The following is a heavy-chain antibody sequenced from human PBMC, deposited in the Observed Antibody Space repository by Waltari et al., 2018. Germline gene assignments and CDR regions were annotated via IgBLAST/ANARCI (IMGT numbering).Heavy chain of an antibody. Sequence: EVQLVESGGGLVQPGRSLRLSCTASGFTFGDYAMSWFRQAPGKGLEWVGFSRSKAYGGTTEHAASVKGRFTISRDDSKSIAYLQMNSLKTEDTAVYYCTSSRPATSFDYWGQGTLVTVSS. CDR2: SRSKAYGGTT. V-gene: IGHV3-49*03. CDR1: GFTFGDYA. J-gene: IGHJ4*02. CDR3: TSSRPATSFDY. D-gene: IGHD1-26*01.